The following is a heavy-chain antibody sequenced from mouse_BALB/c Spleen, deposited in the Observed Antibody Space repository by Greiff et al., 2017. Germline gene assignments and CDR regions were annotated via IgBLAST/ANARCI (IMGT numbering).Heavy chain of an antibody. V-gene: IGHV1-69*01. CDR2: IDTSDSYT. J-gene: IGHJ3*01. CDR3: ARDYDYSWFAY. Sequence: VQLQQPGAELVMPGASVKMSCKASGYTFTDYWMHWVKQRPGQGLEWIGAIDTSDSYTSYNQKFKGKATLTVDESSSTAYMQLSSLTSEDSAVYYCARDYDYSWFAYWGQGTLVTVSA. D-gene: IGHD2-4*01. CDR1: GYTFTDYW.